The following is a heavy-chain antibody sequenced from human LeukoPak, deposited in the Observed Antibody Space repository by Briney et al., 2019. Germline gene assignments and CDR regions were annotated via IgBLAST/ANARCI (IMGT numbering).Heavy chain of an antibody. CDR3: ARSSSGWYTKRNYYFDY. Sequence: ASVKVSCKASGYTFTSYDINWVRQATGQGLEWMGWMNPNSGNTGYAQKFQGRVTMTRNTSISTAYMELSSLRSEDTAVYYCARSSSGWYTKRNYYFDYWGQGNLVTVSS. D-gene: IGHD6-19*01. V-gene: IGHV1-8*01. J-gene: IGHJ4*02. CDR1: GYTFTSYD. CDR2: MNPNSGNT.